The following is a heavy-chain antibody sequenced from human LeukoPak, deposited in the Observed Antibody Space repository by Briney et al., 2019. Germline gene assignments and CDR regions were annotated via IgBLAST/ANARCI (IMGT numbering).Heavy chain of an antibody. Sequence: GGSLRLSCAASVYIFVSFSINGVRQAPGKGLEWVSSISVRRNYIYYADSVRGRFSISRDDARNSLYLQMNSLRAWDTSSCYCGNLRRNSDSSGYYYYYDYWGQGTLVTVSS. V-gene: IGHV3-21*03. CDR1: VYIFVSFS. CDR3: GNLRRNSDSSGYYYYYDY. CDR2: ISVRRNYI. J-gene: IGHJ4*02. D-gene: IGHD3-22*01.